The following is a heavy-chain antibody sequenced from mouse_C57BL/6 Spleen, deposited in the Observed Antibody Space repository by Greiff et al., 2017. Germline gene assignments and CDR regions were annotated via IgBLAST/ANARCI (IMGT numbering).Heavy chain of an antibody. CDR1: GYTFTDYN. D-gene: IGHD3-1*01. CDR3: ARLVPCSSGYVDY. V-gene: IGHV1-22*01. CDR2: INPNNGGT. Sequence: EVQLQQSGPELVKPGASVKMSCKASGYTFTDYNMHWVKQSHGKSLEWIGDINPNNGGTSYNQKFKGKATLTVNKSSSTAYMELRSLTSEDSAVYYCARLVPCSSGYVDYWGQGTSVTFSS. J-gene: IGHJ4*01.